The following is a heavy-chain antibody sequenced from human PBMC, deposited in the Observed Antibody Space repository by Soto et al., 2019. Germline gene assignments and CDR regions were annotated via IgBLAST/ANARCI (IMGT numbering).Heavy chain of an antibody. CDR3: AKRGVWGMDV. V-gene: IGHV3-30*18. CDR2: ISYDGSNK. D-gene: IGHD2-8*01. Sequence: QVQLVESGGGVVQPGRSLRLSCAASGFTFSSYGMHWVRQAPGKGLEWVAVISYDGSNKYYADSVKGRFTISRDNSKNTLYLQMNSLRAEDTAVYYCAKRGVWGMDVWGQGTTVTVSS. J-gene: IGHJ6*02. CDR1: GFTFSSYG.